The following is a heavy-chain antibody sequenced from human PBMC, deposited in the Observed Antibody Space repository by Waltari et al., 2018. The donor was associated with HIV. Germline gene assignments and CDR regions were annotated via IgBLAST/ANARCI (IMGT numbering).Heavy chain of an antibody. Sequence: EVQLVESGGGLVQPGRSLRLSCAASGFTFDDYAMHWVRQAPGKGLEWVSGISWNSGSTGYADSVKGRFTISRDNAKNSLYLQMNSLRAEDTALYYCAKESVVPDLTMNAFDIWGQGTMVTVSS. CDR2: ISWNSGST. CDR3: AKESVVPDLTMNAFDI. V-gene: IGHV3-9*01. D-gene: IGHD3-22*01. J-gene: IGHJ3*02. CDR1: GFTFDDYA.